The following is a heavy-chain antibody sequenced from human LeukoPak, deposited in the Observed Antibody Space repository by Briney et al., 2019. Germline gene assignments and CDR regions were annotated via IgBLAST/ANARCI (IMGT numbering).Heavy chain of an antibody. J-gene: IGHJ6*03. V-gene: IGHV1-69*13. CDR2: IIPIFGTA. Sequence: ASVKVSCKASGGTFSSYAISWVRQAPGQGLEWMGGIIPIFGTANYAQKFQGRVTITADESTSTAYMELSSLRSEDTAVYYCASGASITPGYYYYMDVWGKGTTVTISS. CDR3: ASGASITPGYYYYMDV. D-gene: IGHD3-3*01. CDR1: GGTFSSYA.